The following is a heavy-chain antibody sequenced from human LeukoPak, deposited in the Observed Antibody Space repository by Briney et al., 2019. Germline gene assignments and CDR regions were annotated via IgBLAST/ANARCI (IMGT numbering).Heavy chain of an antibody. CDR3: AKDRGIISDY. D-gene: IGHD3-10*01. CDR2: VSSSGETT. J-gene: IGHJ4*02. CDR1: GFSFSTYG. Sequence: GGTLRLSCVGSGFSFSTYGMTWVRQAPGKGLEWVSSVSSSGETTYYADSVKGRFTISRDNSKNTLYLQMNSLRAEDTAVYYCAKDRGIISDYWGQGTLVTVSS. V-gene: IGHV3-23*01.